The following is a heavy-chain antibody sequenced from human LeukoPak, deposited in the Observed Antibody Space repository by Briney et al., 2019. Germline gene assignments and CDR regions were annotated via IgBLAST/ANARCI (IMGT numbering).Heavy chain of an antibody. J-gene: IGHJ3*02. Sequence: PSETLTLTCTVSGGSISTYYWSWIRQPPGKGLEWIGYIYCTGSTYYNPSLKSRVTISIDTSKNQFFLKLTSVTAADTAVYYCARAYYYGSGTFDIWGQGTMVTVSS. CDR3: ARAYYYGSGTFDI. D-gene: IGHD3-10*01. CDR2: IYCTGST. V-gene: IGHV4-59*01. CDR1: GGSISTYY.